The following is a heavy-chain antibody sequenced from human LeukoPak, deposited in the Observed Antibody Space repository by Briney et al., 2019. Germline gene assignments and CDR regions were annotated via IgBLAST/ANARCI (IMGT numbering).Heavy chain of an antibody. Sequence: PGGSLRLSCAASGFTFSSYAMSWVRQAPGKGLEWVSVIGGSGASTYYADSVKGRLTISRDNSKNTLYLQMNSLSAEDTAVYYCAKSSGYYLADYWGQGTLVTVSS. V-gene: IGHV3-23*01. J-gene: IGHJ4*02. D-gene: IGHD3-22*01. CDR3: AKSSGYYLADY. CDR2: IGGSGAST. CDR1: GFTFSSYA.